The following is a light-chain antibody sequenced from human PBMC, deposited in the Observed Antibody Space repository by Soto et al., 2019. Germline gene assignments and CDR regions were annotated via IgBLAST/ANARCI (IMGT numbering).Light chain of an antibody. V-gene: IGKV3-20*01. CDR2: GAS. J-gene: IGKJ1*01. CDR3: QQYGSSGT. Sequence: PGERATLSCSASQSVSSSYLAWYQQKPGQAPRLLIYGASSRASGIPDRFSGSGSGTDFTLTISRLEPEDLAVDYCQQYGSSGTFGQGTKVDIK. CDR1: QSVSSSY.